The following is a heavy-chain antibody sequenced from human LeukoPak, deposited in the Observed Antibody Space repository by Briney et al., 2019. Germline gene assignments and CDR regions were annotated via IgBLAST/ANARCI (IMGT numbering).Heavy chain of an antibody. CDR3: ARARSSTDWFDP. Sequence: SVKVSCKASVGTFSNYAFNWVRQAPGQGLEWMGGIIPLFATANYAQRFQGRITITADESTSTVYMELRSLRSEDTAVYYCARARSSTDWFDPWGQGTLVTVSS. CDR2: IIPLFATA. V-gene: IGHV1-69*13. CDR1: VGTFSNYA. J-gene: IGHJ5*02. D-gene: IGHD2-2*01.